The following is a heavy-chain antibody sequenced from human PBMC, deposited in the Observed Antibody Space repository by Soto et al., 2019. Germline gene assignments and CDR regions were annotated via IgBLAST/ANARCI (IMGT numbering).Heavy chain of an antibody. D-gene: IGHD1-1*01. CDR1: GGSITTSVL. Sequence: SETLSLTCYVSGGSITTSVLWTWVRQFPGRGLEWIGEIAHDGHTXXXPSXXXXXXXXVDLSXSQFSLNVAPVNAADTAVYFCAGGRDDEYWGKGTLVT. CDR3: AGGRDDEY. V-gene: IGHV4-4*02. CDR2: IAHDGHT. J-gene: IGHJ4*02.